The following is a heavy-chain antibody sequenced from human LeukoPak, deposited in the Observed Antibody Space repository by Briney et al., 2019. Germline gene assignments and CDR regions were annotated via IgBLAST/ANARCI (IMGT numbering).Heavy chain of an antibody. J-gene: IGHJ6*04. D-gene: IGHD5/OR15-5a*01. CDR2: IYYSGST. CDR3: ARCVSEPSSYYYYYYGMDV. V-gene: IGHV4-61*01. Sequence: SATLSLTYTVSGGSVSSGSYYWSWIRQPPGKGLEWIGYIYYSGSTNYNPSLKSRVTISVDTSKNQFSLKLSSVTAADTAVYYCARCVSEPSSYYYYYYGMDVWGKGTTVTVSS. CDR1: GGSVSSGSYY.